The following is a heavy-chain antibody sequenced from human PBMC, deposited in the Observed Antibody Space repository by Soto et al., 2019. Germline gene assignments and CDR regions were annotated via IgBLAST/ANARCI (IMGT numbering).Heavy chain of an antibody. CDR1: GFTFSSYG. CDR3: ASLPGIAAAGTTHYGMDF. Sequence: GGSLRLSCAASGFTFSSYGMHWVRQAPGKGLEWVAVIWYDGSNKYYADSVKGRFTISRDNSKNTLYLQMNSLRAEDTAVYYCASLPGIAAAGTTHYGMDFWGQGSTVTVSS. V-gene: IGHV3-33*01. J-gene: IGHJ6*02. D-gene: IGHD6-13*01. CDR2: IWYDGSNK.